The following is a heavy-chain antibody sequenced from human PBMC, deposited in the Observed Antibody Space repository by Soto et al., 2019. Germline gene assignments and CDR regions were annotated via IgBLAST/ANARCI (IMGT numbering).Heavy chain of an antibody. D-gene: IGHD5-12*01. Sequence: GSLRLSCAASGFTFYSNTINWVRQAPGKGLEWVSSISSGSNYIYYADSLKGRFTISRDNAKNSVYLQMNSLRAEDTAVYYCVRAYSGYYFDYWGQGTRVTVSS. CDR2: ISSGSNYI. J-gene: IGHJ4*02. CDR1: GFTFYSNT. CDR3: VRAYSGYYFDY. V-gene: IGHV3-21*01.